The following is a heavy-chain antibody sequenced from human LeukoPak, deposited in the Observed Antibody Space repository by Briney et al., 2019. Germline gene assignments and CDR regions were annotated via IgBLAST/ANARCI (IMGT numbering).Heavy chain of an antibody. CDR3: VRAIGSNTL. V-gene: IGHV3-23*01. CDR2: ISGSGGST. J-gene: IGHJ4*02. CDR1: GFTFSSYA. D-gene: IGHD4-23*01. Sequence: PGGSLSLSCAASGFTFSSYAMSWVRQAPGKGLEWVSAISGSGGSTYYADSVKGRFTIFRDNSKNTLYLQMNSLRAEDTAVYFCVRAIGSNTLWGQGTLVTVSS.